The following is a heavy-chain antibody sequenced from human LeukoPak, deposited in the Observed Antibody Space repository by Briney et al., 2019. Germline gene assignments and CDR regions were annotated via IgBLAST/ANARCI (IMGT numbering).Heavy chain of an antibody. CDR3: AKDRETYCSSSSCFWDWFDP. Sequence: PGGSLRLSCAASGFTVSSNYMSWVRQAPGKGLEWVSVIYSGGSTYYSDSVKGRFTISRDNSKNTLYLQMNSLRAEDTAVYYCAKDRETYCSSSSCFWDWFDPWGQGTLVTVSS. CDR2: IYSGGST. V-gene: IGHV3-53*01. J-gene: IGHJ5*02. CDR1: GFTVSSNY. D-gene: IGHD2-2*01.